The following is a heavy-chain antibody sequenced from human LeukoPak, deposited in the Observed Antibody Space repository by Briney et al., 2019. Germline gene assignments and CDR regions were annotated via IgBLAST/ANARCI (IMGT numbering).Heavy chain of an antibody. CDR2: ISGSGGGT. CDR1: GFTFSSYA. D-gene: IGHD2-8*02. Sequence: GGSLRLSCAASGFTFSSYAMSWVRQAPEKGLEWVSAISGSGGGTYYADSVKGRFTISRDNSKNTLYLQMNSLRAEDTAVYYCAKGRILSGVSMFDYWGQGTLVAVSS. V-gene: IGHV3-23*01. CDR3: AKGRILSGVSMFDY. J-gene: IGHJ4*02.